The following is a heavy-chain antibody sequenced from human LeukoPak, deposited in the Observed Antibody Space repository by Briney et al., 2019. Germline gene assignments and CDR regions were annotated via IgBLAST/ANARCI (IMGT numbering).Heavy chain of an antibody. Sequence: PGGSLRLSCAASGFTFSSYEMNWVRQAPGKGLEWVSYISSSGSTIYYADSVKGRSTISRDNAKNSLYLQMNSLRAEDTAVYYCARSWTNYDIFRGGNFQHWGQGTLVTVSS. J-gene: IGHJ1*01. D-gene: IGHD3-9*01. CDR1: GFTFSSYE. CDR3: ARSWTNYDIFRGGNFQH. CDR2: ISSSGSTI. V-gene: IGHV3-48*03.